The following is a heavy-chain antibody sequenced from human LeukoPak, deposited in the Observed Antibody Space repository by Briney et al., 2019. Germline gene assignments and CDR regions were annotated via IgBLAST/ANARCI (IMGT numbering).Heavy chain of an antibody. V-gene: IGHV3-23*01. Sequence: GGSLRLSCAASGFTFSSYAMSWVRQAPGKGLEWVSAISGSGGRTYYADSVKGRFTISRDNSKNTLYLQMNSLRAEDTAVYYCARLRLGEFPFDYWGQGTLVTVSS. CDR3: ARLRLGEFPFDY. D-gene: IGHD3-16*01. J-gene: IGHJ4*02. CDR1: GFTFSSYA. CDR2: ISGSGGRT.